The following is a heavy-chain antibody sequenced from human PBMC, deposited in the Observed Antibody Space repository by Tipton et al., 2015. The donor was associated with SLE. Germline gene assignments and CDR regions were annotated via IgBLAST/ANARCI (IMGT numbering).Heavy chain of an antibody. CDR3: AGWRTYSINDY. Sequence: SLRLSCAASGFTFSSYAMSWVRQAPGKGLEWVSAISGSGGSTYYADSVKGRFTISRDNAKNSLYLQMNSLRAEDTAVYYCAGWRTYSINDYWGQGTLVTVSS. CDR1: GFTFSSYA. CDR2: ISGSGGST. V-gene: IGHV3-23*01. D-gene: IGHD1-26*01. J-gene: IGHJ4*02.